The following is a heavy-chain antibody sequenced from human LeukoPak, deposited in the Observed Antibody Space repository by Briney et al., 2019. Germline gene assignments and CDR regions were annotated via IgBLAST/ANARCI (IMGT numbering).Heavy chain of an antibody. D-gene: IGHD6-6*01. V-gene: IGHV1-69*06. J-gene: IGHJ6*03. CDR3: ARDVAARPPYYMDV. CDR1: GGTFSSYA. CDR2: IIPIFGTA. Sequence: SVKVSCKASGGTFSSYAISWVRQAPGQGLEWMGGIIPIFGTANYAQKFQGRVTITADKSTSTAYMELSSLRAEDTAVYYCARDVAARPPYYMDVWGKGTTVTVSS.